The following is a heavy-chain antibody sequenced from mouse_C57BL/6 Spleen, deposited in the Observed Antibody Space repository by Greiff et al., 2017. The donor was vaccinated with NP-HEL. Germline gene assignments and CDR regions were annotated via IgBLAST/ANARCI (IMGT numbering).Heavy chain of an antibody. V-gene: IGHV1-39*01. J-gene: IGHJ4*01. CDR3: ARRDYDYPYYAMDY. Sequence: EVKLMESGPELVKPGASVKISCKASGYSFTDYNMNWVKQSNGKSLEWIGVINPNYGTTSYNQKFKGKATLTVDQSSSTAYMQLNSLTSEDSAVYYCARRDYDYPYYAMDYWGQGTSVTVSS. CDR1: GYSFTDYN. D-gene: IGHD2-4*01. CDR2: INPNYGTT.